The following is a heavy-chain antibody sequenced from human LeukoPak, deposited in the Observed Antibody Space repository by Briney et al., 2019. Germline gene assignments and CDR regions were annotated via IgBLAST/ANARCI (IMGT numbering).Heavy chain of an antibody. D-gene: IGHD3-16*01. CDR3: AKDLGR. V-gene: IGHV3-30*18. J-gene: IGHJ4*02. CDR1: GFTFSSYG. CDR2: ISYDGSNK. Sequence: HPGGSLRLSCAASGFTFSSYGMHWVRQAPGKGLEWVAVISYDGSNKYYADSVKGRFTISRDNSKNTLYLQMNSLRAEDTAVYYCAKDLGRWGQGTLVTVSS.